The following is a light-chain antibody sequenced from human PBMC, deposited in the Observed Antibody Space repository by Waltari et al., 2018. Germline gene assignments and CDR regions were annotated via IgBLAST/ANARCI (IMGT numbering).Light chain of an antibody. Sequence: QSVLTQPPSASGTPGQRVTISCSGSSSNTGSNIVNWYPPVPGTAPKLLIYSNNQRPSGLPDRFSGSKSGTSASLAISRIQSEDEADYYCSTWDDSLNGPVFGGGTKLTVL. J-gene: IGLJ2*01. CDR2: SNN. V-gene: IGLV1-44*01. CDR1: SSNTGSNI. CDR3: STWDDSLNGPV.